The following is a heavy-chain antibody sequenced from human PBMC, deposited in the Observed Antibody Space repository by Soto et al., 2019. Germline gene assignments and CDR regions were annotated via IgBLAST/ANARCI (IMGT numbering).Heavy chain of an antibody. CDR3: ARLGGHYYDSSGYYWYFDL. CDR2: INHSGST. CDR1: GGSFSGYY. J-gene: IGHJ2*01. Sequence: SETLSLTCAVYGGSFSGYYWSWIRQPPGKGLEWIGEINHSGSTNYNPSLKSRVTISVDTTKNQFSMKLSSVTAADTAVYYCARLGGHYYDSSGYYWYFDLWGRGTLVTVSS. V-gene: IGHV4-34*01. D-gene: IGHD3-22*01.